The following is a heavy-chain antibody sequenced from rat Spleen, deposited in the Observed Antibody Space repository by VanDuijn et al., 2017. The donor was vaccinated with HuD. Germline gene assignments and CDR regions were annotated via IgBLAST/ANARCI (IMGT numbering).Heavy chain of an antibody. V-gene: IGHV5S23*01. J-gene: IGHJ2*01. CDR1: GFTFSNYY. D-gene: IGHD5-1*01. Sequence: EVQLVESGGGLVQPGRSLKLSCAASGFTFSNYYMAWVRQAPTKGLEWVASITNSGGSTYYRDSVKGRFTISRDNAKSTLYLQMDSLRSEDTATYYCTRGGALGDYWGQGVMVTVSS. CDR2: ITNSGGST. CDR3: TRGGALGDY.